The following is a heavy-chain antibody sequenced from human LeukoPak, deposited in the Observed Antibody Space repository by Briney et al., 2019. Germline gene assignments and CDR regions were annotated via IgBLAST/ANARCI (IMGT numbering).Heavy chain of an antibody. CDR2: ISFSVNTK. J-gene: IGHJ5*02. V-gene: IGHV3-48*04. D-gene: IGHD6-19*01. CDR1: GFTFSDYS. Sequence: PPGGSLRLSCAASGFTFSDYSMNWVRQAPGKGLEWVSYISFSVNTKYYGDSVKGRFTISRDNAKNSLYLHMDSLRAEDTAIYYCAKDPRQWQVGWFDPWGQGTLVTVSS. CDR3: AKDPRQWQVGWFDP.